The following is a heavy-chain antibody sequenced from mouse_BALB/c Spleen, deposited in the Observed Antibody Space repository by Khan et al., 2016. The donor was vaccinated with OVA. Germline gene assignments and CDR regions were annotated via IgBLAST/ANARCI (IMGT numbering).Heavy chain of an antibody. J-gene: IGHJ1*01. CDR3: EKMKPYGYFDL. CDR1: GYTFTNYG. V-gene: IGHV9-3-1*01. Sequence: QIQLVQSGPELKKPGETVKISCKASGYTFTNYGINWVKQAPGKGLKWMGWINTYTGEPTYADDFKGRFAFPSETSASTAYLQLNILKNEDTSRDCCEKMKPYGYFDLWGQGTTVTVAS. CDR2: INTYTGEP. D-gene: IGHD1-1*02.